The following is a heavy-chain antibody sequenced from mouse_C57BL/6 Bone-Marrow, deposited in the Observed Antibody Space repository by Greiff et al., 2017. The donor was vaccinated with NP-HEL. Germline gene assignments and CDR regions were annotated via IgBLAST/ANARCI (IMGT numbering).Heavy chain of an antibody. Sequence: EVHLVESGGGLVQPGESLKLSCESNEYEFPSYYMSWVRKTPEQRLELVAAINSDGGSTYYPDTMERRFTLSRDNTKNTPYLQMSSLRSEDTALYYCARHDDRDAMDYWGKGTSVTVSS. J-gene: IGHJ4*01. CDR3: ARHDDRDAMDY. CDR1: EYEFPSYY. CDR2: INSDGGST. D-gene: IGHD2-3*01. V-gene: IGHV5-2*01.